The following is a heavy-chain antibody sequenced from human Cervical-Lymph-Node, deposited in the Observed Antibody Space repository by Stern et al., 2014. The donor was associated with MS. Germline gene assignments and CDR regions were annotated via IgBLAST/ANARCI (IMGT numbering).Heavy chain of an antibody. CDR2: ISGNSGSI. D-gene: IGHD4-17*01. V-gene: IGHV3-9*01. CDR3: AKDWYGDYILPAFDI. CDR1: GFTFDDYA. Sequence: QLVESGGGLVQPGRSLRLSCAASGFTFDDYAMHWVRQAPGKGLEWVSGISGNSGSIGYAESVKGRFTISRDNAKNSLYLQMNSLRAEDTALYYCAKDWYGDYILPAFDIGGQGTMVTVSS. J-gene: IGHJ3*02.